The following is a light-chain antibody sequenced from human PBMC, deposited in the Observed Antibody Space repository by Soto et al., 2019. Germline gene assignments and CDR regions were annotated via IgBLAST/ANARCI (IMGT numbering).Light chain of an antibody. CDR1: QSISRR. V-gene: IGKV1-5*01. CDR3: QQYNSYSPVLT. Sequence: DIQMTHSPSTLSASVGDRVIITCRASQSISRRLAWYQQKPGKAPRLLIYDVSTLESGVPSRFSGSGSGTEFTLTISGLQPDDFATYYCQQYNSYSPVLTFGGGTKVDIK. CDR2: DVS. J-gene: IGKJ4*01.